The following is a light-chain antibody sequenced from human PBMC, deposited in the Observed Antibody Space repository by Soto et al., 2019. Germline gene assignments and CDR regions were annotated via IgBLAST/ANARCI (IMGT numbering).Light chain of an antibody. V-gene: IGKV2-30*01. CDR3: LQGTHWPWT. CDR2: QVS. J-gene: IGKJ1*01. CDR1: QGLVYSDGNTF. Sequence: DVVMTQSPLSLSVTLGQPASISCRSSQGLVYSDGNTFLNWFHQRPGQSPRRLIYQVSNRDSGVPDRFSGSGSGPDYTLTISRVEAEDVGIYYCLQGTHWPWTFGQGAKVEIK.